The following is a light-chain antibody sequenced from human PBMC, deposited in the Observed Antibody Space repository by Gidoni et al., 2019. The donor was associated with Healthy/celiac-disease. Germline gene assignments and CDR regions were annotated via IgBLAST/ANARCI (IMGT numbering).Light chain of an antibody. CDR3: QQYNSYPYT. CDR1: QSISSW. J-gene: IGKJ2*01. Sequence: PSTLSASVGDRVTITCRASQSISSWLAWYQQKPGKAPKLLIYKASSLESGVPSRFSGSGSGTEFTLTISSLQPDDFATYYCQQYNSYPYTFGQGTKLEIK. V-gene: IGKV1-5*03. CDR2: KAS.